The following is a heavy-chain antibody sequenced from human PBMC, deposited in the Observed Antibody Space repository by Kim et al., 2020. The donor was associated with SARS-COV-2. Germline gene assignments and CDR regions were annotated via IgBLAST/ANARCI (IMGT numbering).Heavy chain of an antibody. CDR2: ISSDGSRT. CDR1: GFTFSTSY. V-gene: IGHV3-74*01. J-gene: IGHJ1*01. CDR3: AKYIGDPY. D-gene: IGHD5-18*01. Sequence: GGSLRLSCAASGFTFSTSYMHWLRQAPGKGLVWVSRISSDGSRTDYADSVKGRFTISRDNTKNTVYLQMNSLRAEDTAVYHCAKYIGDPYWGEAFLVTFS.